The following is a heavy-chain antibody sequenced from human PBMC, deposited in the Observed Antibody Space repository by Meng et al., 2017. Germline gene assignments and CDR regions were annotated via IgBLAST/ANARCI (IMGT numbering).Heavy chain of an antibody. V-gene: IGHV1-18*01. D-gene: IGHD4-11*01. J-gene: IGHJ1*01. CDR2: ISAYNGNT. CDR1: GYTFTSYG. Sequence: QVQLVQSGVEGKKPGASGKVSCKASGYTFTSYGISWVRQAPGQGLEWMGWISAYNGNTNYAQKLQGRVTMTTDTSTSTAYMELRSLRSDDTAVYYCAQTTVTTYSEYFQHWGQGTLVTVSS. CDR3: AQTTVTTYSEYFQH.